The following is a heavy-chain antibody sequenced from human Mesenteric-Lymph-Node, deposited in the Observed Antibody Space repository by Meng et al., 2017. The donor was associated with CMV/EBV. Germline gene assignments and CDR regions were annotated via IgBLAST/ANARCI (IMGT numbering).Heavy chain of an antibody. D-gene: IGHD3-16*01. V-gene: IGHV3-15*01. CDR2: IKSKTDGGTT. CDR1: GFTFSNAW. CDR3: SMMSPDHYYYYGMDV. Sequence: GESLKISCAASGFTFSNAWMSWVRQAPGKGLEWVGRIKSKTDGGTTDYAAPVKGRFTISRDDSKNTLYLQMNSLKTEDTAVYYCSMMSPDHYYYYGMDVWGQGTTVTVSS. J-gene: IGHJ6*02.